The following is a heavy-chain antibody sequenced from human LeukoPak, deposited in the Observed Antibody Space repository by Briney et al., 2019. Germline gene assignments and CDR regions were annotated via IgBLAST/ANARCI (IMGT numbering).Heavy chain of an antibody. D-gene: IGHD3-22*01. J-gene: IGHJ5*02. V-gene: IGHV4-30-4*01. CDR3: ARDRRARYYYDSSGYSGTNWFDP. CDR1: GGSISSGDYY. Sequence: SQTLSLTCTVSGGSISSGDYYWSWIRQPPGKGLEWIGYIYYSGSTYYNPSLKSRVTISVDTSKNQFSLKLSSVTAADTAVYYCARDRRARYYYDSSGYSGTNWFDPWGQGTLVTVSS. CDR2: IYYSGST.